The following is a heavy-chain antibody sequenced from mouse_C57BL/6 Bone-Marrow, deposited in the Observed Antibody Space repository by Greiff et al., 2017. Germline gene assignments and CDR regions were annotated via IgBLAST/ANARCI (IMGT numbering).Heavy chain of an antibody. CDR3: TTGDNYVAMDY. J-gene: IGHJ4*01. CDR1: GFNIKDDY. Sequence: EVKLQESGAELVRPGASVKLSCTASGFNIKDDYMHWVKQRPEQGLEWIGWIDPENGDTAYASKFQGKATITADTSSNTAYLQLSSLTSEDTGVYYCTTGDNYVAMDYWGQGTSVTVSS. D-gene: IGHD1-3*01. CDR2: IDPENGDT. V-gene: IGHV14-4*01.